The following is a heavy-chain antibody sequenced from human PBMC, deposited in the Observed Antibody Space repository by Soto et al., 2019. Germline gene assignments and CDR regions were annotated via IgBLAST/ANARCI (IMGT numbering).Heavy chain of an antibody. CDR1: EGTFSNYV. V-gene: IGHV1-69*13. D-gene: IGHD3-3*01. CDR2: IIPIFGTA. CDR3: ARDVFYHFRTGSPSHFFDF. Sequence: SVKVSCKASEGTFSNYVINWVRQAPGQGLEWMGGIIPIFGTANYAQRFQGRVTITADESTNTAYMELSSLRSEDTAVYYCARDVFYHFRTGSPSHFFDFWGQGSLVTVSS. J-gene: IGHJ4*02.